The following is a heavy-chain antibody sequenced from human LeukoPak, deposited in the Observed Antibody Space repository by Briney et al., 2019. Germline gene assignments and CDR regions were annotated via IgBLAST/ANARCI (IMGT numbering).Heavy chain of an antibody. CDR3: ASTRWLQDTPDY. V-gene: IGHV1-2*06. Sequence: ASVKVSCKASGYTFTGYYMHWVRQAPGQGLESMGRINPNSGGTNYAQKFQGRVTMTRDTSISTAYMELSRLRSDDTAVYYCASTRWLQDTPDYWGQGTLVTVSS. CDR1: GYTFTGYY. CDR2: INPNSGGT. J-gene: IGHJ4*02. D-gene: IGHD5-24*01.